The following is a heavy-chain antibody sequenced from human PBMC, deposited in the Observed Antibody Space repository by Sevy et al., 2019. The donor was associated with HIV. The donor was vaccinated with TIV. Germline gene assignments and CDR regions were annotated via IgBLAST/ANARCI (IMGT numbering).Heavy chain of an antibody. V-gene: IGHV1-18*01. CDR1: GYLFTSYR. CDR2: ISPHNGDP. J-gene: IGHJ4*02. Sequence: ASVKVSCKASGYLFTSYRITWVRQAPGKRLELVGWISPHNGDPNYAQRVQDRVTMITDTSTTTAYMEWRSLTSDDSAVYYCARAYCSGGRCYSLAYWGQGTLVTVSS. CDR3: ARAYCSGGRCYSLAY. D-gene: IGHD2-15*01.